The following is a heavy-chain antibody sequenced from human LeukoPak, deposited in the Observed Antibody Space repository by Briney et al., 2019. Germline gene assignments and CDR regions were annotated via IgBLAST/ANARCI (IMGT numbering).Heavy chain of an antibody. J-gene: IGHJ2*01. Sequence: HGASVKVSCKASGGTFSSYAISWGRQAPGQGVELMGGVIPLFCTANYAQKFQGRVTITADESTSTAYMELSSLRSEDTAVYYCARDRSITMVRGVKRHGWYFDLWGRGTLVTVSS. CDR1: GGTFSSYA. CDR2: VIPLFCTA. V-gene: IGHV1-69*13. D-gene: IGHD3-10*01. CDR3: ARDRSITMVRGVKRHGWYFDL.